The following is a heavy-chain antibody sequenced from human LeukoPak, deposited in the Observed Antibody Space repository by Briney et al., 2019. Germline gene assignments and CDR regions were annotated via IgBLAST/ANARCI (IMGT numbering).Heavy chain of an antibody. CDR3: SRGMYGSGRIGLDDY. D-gene: IGHD3-10*01. CDR2: IRSKAYGTTT. V-gene: IGHV3-49*03. CDR1: GFTFGDYA. J-gene: IGHJ4*02. Sequence: PGGSLRLSCTASGFTFGDYAIHWFRHGPGKGLEWVGFIRSKAYGTTTEYAASVEGRFTISRDDSKSIAYLHMNSLKIEDTAVYYCSRGMYGSGRIGLDDYWGQGTLVTVSS.